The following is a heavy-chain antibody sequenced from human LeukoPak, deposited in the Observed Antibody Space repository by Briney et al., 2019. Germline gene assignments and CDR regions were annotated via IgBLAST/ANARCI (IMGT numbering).Heavy chain of an antibody. D-gene: IGHD2-2*01. CDR2: ISYDGSNK. J-gene: IGHJ4*02. CDR3: ARRYCSSTSCLLDY. V-gene: IGHV3-30*03. Sequence: GGSLRLSCAASGFTFSSYGMHWVRQAPGKGLEWVAVISYDGSNKYYADSVKGRFTISRDNSKNTLYLQMNSLRAEDTAVYYCARRYCSSTSCLLDYWGQGTLVTVSS. CDR1: GFTFSSYG.